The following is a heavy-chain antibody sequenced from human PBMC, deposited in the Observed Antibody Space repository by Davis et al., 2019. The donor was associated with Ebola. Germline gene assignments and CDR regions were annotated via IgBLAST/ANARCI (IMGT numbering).Heavy chain of an antibody. D-gene: IGHD3-10*01. CDR2: IKQDGSEK. CDR1: GFTFSSYW. Sequence: GESLKISCAASGFTFSSYWMSWVRQAPGKGLEWVANIKQDGSEKYYVDSVKGRFTISRDNAKNSLYLQMNSLRAEDTAVYDCARERGSPGFWFDPWGQGTLVTVAS. V-gene: IGHV3-7*01. J-gene: IGHJ5*02. CDR3: ARERGSPGFWFDP.